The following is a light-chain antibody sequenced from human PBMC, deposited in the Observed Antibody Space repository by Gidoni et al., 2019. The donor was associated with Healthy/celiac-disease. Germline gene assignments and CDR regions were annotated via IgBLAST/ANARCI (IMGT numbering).Light chain of an antibody. Sequence: DIQLTQSPSFLSASVGDRVTITCRASQGISSYLAWYQQKPGKAPKLLLYAASTLQSGVPSRFSGSGSGTEFTLTISSLQPEDVATYYCQQLNSYPRTFGQGTKVEIK. CDR1: QGISSY. V-gene: IGKV1-9*01. CDR2: AAS. J-gene: IGKJ1*01. CDR3: QQLNSYPRT.